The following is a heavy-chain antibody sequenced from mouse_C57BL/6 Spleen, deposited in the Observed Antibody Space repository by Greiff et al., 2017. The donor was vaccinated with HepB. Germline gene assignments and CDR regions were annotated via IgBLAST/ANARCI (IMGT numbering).Heavy chain of an antibody. J-gene: IGHJ4*01. Sequence: QVQLQQSGPELVKPGASVKISCKASGYAFSSSWMNWVKQRPGKGLEWIGRIYPGDGDTNYNGKFKGKATLTADKSSSTAYMQLSSLTSEDSAVYFCARTYGPEEAMDYWGQGTSVTVSS. CDR1: GYAFSSSW. V-gene: IGHV1-82*01. CDR2: IYPGDGDT. D-gene: IGHD1-1*02. CDR3: ARTYGPEEAMDY.